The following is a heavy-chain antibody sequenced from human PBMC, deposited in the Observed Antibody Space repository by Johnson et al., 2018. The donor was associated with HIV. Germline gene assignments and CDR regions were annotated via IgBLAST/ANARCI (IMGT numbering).Heavy chain of an antibody. D-gene: IGHD1-26*01. V-gene: IGHV3-13*01. CDR3: AREGSGSYQI. J-gene: IGHJ3*02. Sequence: VQLVESGGGLVQPGGSLRLSCAASRFTFSSYDLHWVRQATGKGLEWVSAIGTAGDRYYPGSVKGRFTISRDNSRNTVYLQMSGLRSEDTAIYYCAREGSGSYQIWGQGTMVTVSS. CDR2: IGTAGDR. CDR1: RFTFSSYD.